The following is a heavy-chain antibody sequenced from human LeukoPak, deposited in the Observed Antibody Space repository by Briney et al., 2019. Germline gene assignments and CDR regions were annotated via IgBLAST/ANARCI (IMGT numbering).Heavy chain of an antibody. J-gene: IGHJ5*02. D-gene: IGHD6-19*01. V-gene: IGHV4-34*01. CDR3: ARALPGRQWLVRTQYNWFDP. CDR1: GITFSGSG. Sequence: GSLRLSCAASGITFSGSGMSWIRQPPGKGLEWIGEINHSGSTNYNPSLKSRVTISVDTSKNQFSLKLSSVTAADTAVYYCARALPGRQWLVRTQYNWFDPWGQGTLVTVSS. CDR2: INHSGST.